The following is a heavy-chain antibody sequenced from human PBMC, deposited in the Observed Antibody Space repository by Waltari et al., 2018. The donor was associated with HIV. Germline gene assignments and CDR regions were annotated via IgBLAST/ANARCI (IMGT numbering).Heavy chain of an antibody. D-gene: IGHD1-26*01. CDR2: IKDDGSEK. J-gene: IGHJ6*02. V-gene: IGHV3-7*01. CDR1: GFTSTHYV. Sequence: EVQLMESGGGLVQSGGSLRLSCAASGFTSTHYVMSWVRQTPGKGLEWVAYIKDDGSEKYYMGSVKGRFTISRDNAKNSMFLQMNSLRAEDTAVYYCARIGTFPHNYAIDFWGQGTTVTVSS. CDR3: ARIGTFPHNYAIDF.